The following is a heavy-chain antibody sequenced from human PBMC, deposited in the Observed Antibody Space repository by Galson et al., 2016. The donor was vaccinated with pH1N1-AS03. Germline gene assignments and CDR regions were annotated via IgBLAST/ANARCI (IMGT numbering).Heavy chain of an antibody. CDR1: GYTFTSYY. CDR3: ARVSAGLTGYYYAMDV. D-gene: IGHD4/OR15-4a*01. V-gene: IGHV1-46*01. J-gene: IGHJ6*02. CDR2: INPSDGNT. Sequence: SVKVSCKASGYTFTSYYIHWVRQAPGQGREWMEIINPSDGNTNYAQRFQGRVTMTRDTSTSTVYMELSSLRSDDTAVYYCARVSAGLTGYYYAMDVWGQGTTVTVSS.